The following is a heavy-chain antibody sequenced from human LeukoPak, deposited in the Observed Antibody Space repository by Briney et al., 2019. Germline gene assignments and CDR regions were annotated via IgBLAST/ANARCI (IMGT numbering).Heavy chain of an antibody. CDR1: GGSFSGYY. Sequence: PSETLSLTCAVCGGSFSGYYWSWIRQPPGKGLEWIGEINHSGSTNYNPSLKSRVTISVDTSKNQCSLKLSSVTAADTAVYYCARGRSADPWGQGTLVTVSS. CDR3: ARGRSADP. V-gene: IGHV4-34*01. J-gene: IGHJ5*02. D-gene: IGHD6-25*01. CDR2: INHSGST.